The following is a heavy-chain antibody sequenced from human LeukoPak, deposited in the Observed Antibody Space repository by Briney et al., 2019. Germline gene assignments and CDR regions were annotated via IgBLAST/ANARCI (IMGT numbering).Heavy chain of an antibody. Sequence: SETLSLTCAVYGGSFSGYYWSWIRQPPGKGLEWIGEINHSGSTNYNPSLKSRVTISVDKSKNQFSLKLSSVTAADTAVYYCARAVRIWSGYYSPHYYYYMDVWGKGTTVTVSS. CDR2: INHSGST. D-gene: IGHD3-3*01. CDR1: GGSFSGYY. CDR3: ARAVRIWSGYYSPHYYYYMDV. J-gene: IGHJ6*03. V-gene: IGHV4-34*01.